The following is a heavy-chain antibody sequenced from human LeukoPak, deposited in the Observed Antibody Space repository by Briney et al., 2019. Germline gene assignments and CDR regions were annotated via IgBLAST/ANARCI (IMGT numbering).Heavy chain of an antibody. CDR2: FNTYTGNP. Sequence: ASVKVSCKASGYSFTTYGMNWVPQAPGQGLEWMGWFNTYTGNPTYAQGFTGRFVFSMDTSASTAYLQISSLKAEDMAMYYCARSWERDIAVVPAARRFDYWGQGTLVTVSS. D-gene: IGHD2-2*01. CDR1: GYSFTTYG. CDR3: ARSWERDIAVVPAARRFDY. V-gene: IGHV7-81*01. J-gene: IGHJ4*02.